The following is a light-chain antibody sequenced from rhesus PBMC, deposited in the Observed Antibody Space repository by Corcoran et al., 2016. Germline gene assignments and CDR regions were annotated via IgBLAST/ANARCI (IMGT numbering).Light chain of an antibody. CDR2: RPS. CDR3: QHHDNSPPS. Sequence: DIQMTQSPSSLSASVGDRVTITCRASQSISNWLAWYQQTSGRAPNLLSYRPSNLQKGGPSRFSGSGSGTDCTRTISSLQPEDIATYYCQHHDNSPPSFGQGTKVEIK. J-gene: IGKJ2*01. V-gene: IGKV1-69*01. CDR1: QSISNW.